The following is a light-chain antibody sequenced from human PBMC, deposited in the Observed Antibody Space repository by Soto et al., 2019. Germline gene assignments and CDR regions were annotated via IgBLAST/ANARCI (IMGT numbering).Light chain of an antibody. Sequence: EIVMTQSPAILSVSPGDRATLSYRAGQSVSNNLAWYQQKPGQAPRLVIYGASNRATGVPARFSGSGSGTDFTLTISSLQSEDFAVYYCLQYDDWHRTFGQGTKV. V-gene: IGKV3-15*01. CDR2: GAS. J-gene: IGKJ1*01. CDR3: LQYDDWHRT. CDR1: QSVSNN.